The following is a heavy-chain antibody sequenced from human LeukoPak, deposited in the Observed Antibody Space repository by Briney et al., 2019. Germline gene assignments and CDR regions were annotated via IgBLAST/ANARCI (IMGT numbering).Heavy chain of an antibody. CDR2: INHSGST. Sequence: PSETLSLTCAVYGGSFSGYYWSWIRQPLGKGLEWIGEINHSGSTNYNPSLKSRVTISVDTSKNQFSLKLSSVTAADTAVYYCARVGSSWYENWFDPWGQGTLVTVSS. D-gene: IGHD6-13*01. V-gene: IGHV4-34*01. CDR3: ARVGSSWYENWFDP. J-gene: IGHJ5*02. CDR1: GGSFSGYY.